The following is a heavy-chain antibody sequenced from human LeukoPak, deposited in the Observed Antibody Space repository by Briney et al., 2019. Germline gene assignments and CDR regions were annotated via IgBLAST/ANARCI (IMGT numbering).Heavy chain of an antibody. CDR1: GGSISSYY. CDR3: ARLPPPGYGDYSDFDY. CDR2: IYYSGST. J-gene: IGHJ4*02. Sequence: SETLSLTCAVSGGSISSYYWSWIRQPPGKGLEWIGYIYYSGSTNYNPSLKSRVTISVDTSKNQFSLKLSSVTAADTAVYYCARLPPPGYGDYSDFDYWGQGTLVTVSS. V-gene: IGHV4-59*01. D-gene: IGHD4-17*01.